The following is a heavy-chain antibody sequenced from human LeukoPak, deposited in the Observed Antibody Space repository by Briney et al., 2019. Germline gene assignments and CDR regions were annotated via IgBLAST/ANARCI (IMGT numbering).Heavy chain of an antibody. CDR2: ISAYNGKT. D-gene: IGHD5-18*01. CDR1: GYTFTTYG. V-gene: IGHV1-18*01. J-gene: IGHJ2*01. Sequence: ASVKVSCKASGYTFTTYGISWVRQAPGQGPEWMGWISAYNGKTNYAQKFQGRVIMTTETSTSTAYMELRSLRSDDTAIYYCVRDEYSYGWYFDLWGRGTPVTVSS. CDR3: VRDEYSYGWYFDL.